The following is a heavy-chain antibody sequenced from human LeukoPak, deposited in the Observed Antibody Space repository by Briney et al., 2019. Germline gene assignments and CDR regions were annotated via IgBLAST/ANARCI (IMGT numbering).Heavy chain of an antibody. V-gene: IGHV1-18*01. CDR3: ASFNSNYDAFGI. D-gene: IGHD4-11*01. Sequence: ASVKVSCKASGYTFTSYGISWVRQAPGQGLEWMGWISAYNGNTNYAQKLQGRVTMTTDTSTSTAYMELRSLRSDDTAVYYCASFNSNYDAFGIWGQGTMVTVSS. CDR2: ISAYNGNT. CDR1: GYTFTSYG. J-gene: IGHJ3*02.